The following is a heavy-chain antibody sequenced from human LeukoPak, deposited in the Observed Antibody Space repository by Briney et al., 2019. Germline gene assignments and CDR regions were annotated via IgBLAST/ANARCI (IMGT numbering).Heavy chain of an antibody. CDR2: IKSNTDGGTT. CDR3: TTLTMIIVHNDY. Sequence: GGSLRLSCAASGFTLSNAWMSWVRQAPGKGLEWVGRIKSNTDGGTTEYAAPVKGRFTISRDDSKNMLYLQMNSLNTEDTAVYYCTTLTMIIVHNDYWGQGTLVTVPS. D-gene: IGHD3-22*01. V-gene: IGHV3-15*01. CDR1: GFTLSNAW. J-gene: IGHJ4*02.